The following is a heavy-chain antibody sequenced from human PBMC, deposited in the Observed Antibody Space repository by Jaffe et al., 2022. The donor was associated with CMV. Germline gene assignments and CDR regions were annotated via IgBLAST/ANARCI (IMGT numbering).Heavy chain of an antibody. V-gene: IGHV6-1*01. CDR3: ARDVGLGNDAFDI. CDR1: GDSVSNNTDA. J-gene: IGHJ3*02. D-gene: IGHD7-27*01. CDR2: TYYRSKWYY. Sequence: QVQLQQSGPGLLKPSQTLSLTCAISGDSVSNNTDAWNWIRQSPSRGLEWLGRTYYRSKWYYDYAVSVKSRITINPDTSKNQFSLQLNSVTPEDTAVYFCARDVGLGNDAFDIWGQGTKVTVSS.